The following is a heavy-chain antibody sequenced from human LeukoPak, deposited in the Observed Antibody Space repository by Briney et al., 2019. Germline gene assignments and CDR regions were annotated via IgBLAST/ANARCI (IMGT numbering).Heavy chain of an antibody. CDR1: GFTFSSYS. D-gene: IGHD3-3*01. V-gene: IGHV3-21*01. CDR2: ISSSSSYI. CDR3: ASTYDFWSGTDY. Sequence: GGSLRLSCAASGFTFSSYSMNWVRQAPGKGLEWVSSISSSSSYICYADSVKGRFTISRDNAKNSLYLQMNSLRAEDTAVYYCASTYDFWSGTDYWGQGTLVTVSS. J-gene: IGHJ4*02.